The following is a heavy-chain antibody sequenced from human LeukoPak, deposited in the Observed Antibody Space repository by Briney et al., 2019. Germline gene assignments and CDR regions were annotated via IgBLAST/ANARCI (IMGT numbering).Heavy chain of an antibody. CDR3: TREGGYCSSTSCYYYYYYYYMDV. D-gene: IGHD2-2*01. J-gene: IGHJ6*03. V-gene: IGHV3-49*04. CDR1: GFTFGDYA. Sequence: GGSLRLSCTASGFTFGDYAMSWVRQAPGKGLEWVGFIRSKAYGGTTEYAASVKGRFTISRDDSKSIAYLQMNSLKTEDTAVYYCTREGGYCSSTSCYYYYYYYYMDVWGKGTTVTISS. CDR2: IRSKAYGGTT.